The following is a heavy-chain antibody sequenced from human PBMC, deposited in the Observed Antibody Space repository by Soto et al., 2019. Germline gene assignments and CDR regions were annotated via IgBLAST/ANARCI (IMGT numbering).Heavy chain of an antibody. D-gene: IGHD2-2*01. CDR3: ANDQLDGMDV. CDR2: ISYDGSNK. Sequence: PGGSLRLSCAASGFTFSSYGMHWVRQAPGKGLEWVAVISYDGSNKYYADSVKGRFTISRDNSKNTLYLQMNSLRAEDTAVYYCANDQLDGMDVWGQGTTVTVSS. CDR1: GFTFSSYG. V-gene: IGHV3-30*18. J-gene: IGHJ6*02.